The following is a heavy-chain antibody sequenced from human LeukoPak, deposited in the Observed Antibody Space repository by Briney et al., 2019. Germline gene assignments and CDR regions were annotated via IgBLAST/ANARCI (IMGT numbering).Heavy chain of an antibody. V-gene: IGHV3-48*04. CDR2: ISSSSSTI. CDR1: GFTFSSYS. CDR3: ARNRPPRIVGARDAFDI. Sequence: PGGSLRLSCAASGFTFSSYSMNWVRQAPGKGLEWVSYISSSSSTIYYADSVKGRFTISRDNAKNSLYLQMNSLRAEDTAVYYCARNRPPRIVGARDAFDIWGQGTMVTVSS. D-gene: IGHD1-26*01. J-gene: IGHJ3*02.